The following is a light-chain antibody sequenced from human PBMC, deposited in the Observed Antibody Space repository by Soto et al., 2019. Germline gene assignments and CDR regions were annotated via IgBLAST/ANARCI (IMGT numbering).Light chain of an antibody. CDR1: QSVSSN. J-gene: IGKJ1*01. CDR2: GAS. CDR3: QQCNNRPPWT. Sequence: EIVMTQSPATLSVSPGESATLSCRASQSVSSNLAWYQQKPGQAPRLLIYGASTSATGIPARFSGSGSGTDCTITISSLQSEDVAVYYCQQCNNRPPWTCGQGTKVVI. V-gene: IGKV3-15*01.